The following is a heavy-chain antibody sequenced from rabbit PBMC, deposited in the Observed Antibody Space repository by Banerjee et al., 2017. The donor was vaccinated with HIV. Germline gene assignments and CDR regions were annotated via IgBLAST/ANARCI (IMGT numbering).Heavy chain of an antibody. V-gene: IGHV1S45*01. CDR1: GFDLSNYYY. D-gene: IGHD7-1*01. J-gene: IGHJ6*01. CDR3: ARDITGTGRYTGSL. Sequence: QEQLEESGGGLVKPEGTLTLTCKASGFDLSNYYYMCWVRQAPGKGLELVACIGTGSGNTYYASWTKGRFTISRTSSTTVTLQLTSLTAADTATYFCARDITGTGRYTGSLWGPGTLVTVS. CDR2: IGTGSGNT.